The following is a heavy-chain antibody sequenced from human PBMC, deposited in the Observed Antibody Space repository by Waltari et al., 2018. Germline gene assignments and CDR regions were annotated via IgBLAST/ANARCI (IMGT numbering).Heavy chain of an antibody. J-gene: IGHJ3*01. CDR3: ARHIAPFTTATFDV. CDR2: ISTDSKII. CDR1: GFRLNDHF. V-gene: IGHV3-11*04. D-gene: IGHD3-22*01. Sequence: QVQLVESGGCLVKPGRSLRLSCAASGFRLNDHFMSWLRQAPGKGPEWISYISTDSKIIHYADSVKGRFTISRDSAESALYLQLNSLRAEDTAVYYCARHIAPFTTATFDVWGQGTMVTVSS.